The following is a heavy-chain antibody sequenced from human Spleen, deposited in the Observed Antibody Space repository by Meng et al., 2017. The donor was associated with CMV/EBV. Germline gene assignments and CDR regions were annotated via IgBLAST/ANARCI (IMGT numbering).Heavy chain of an antibody. Sequence: GESLKISCAASGFTFTSFGMHWVRQVPGKGPEWVAVISYDGSKKYYADSVKGRFTISRDNSKDTLHLEMNTLRADDTAIYYCTKDHVSGSPLSSRWYFFDHWGQGVQVTVSS. D-gene: IGHD6-13*01. CDR3: TKDHVSGSPLSSRWYFFDH. CDR2: ISYDGSKK. J-gene: IGHJ4*02. V-gene: IGHV3-33*05. CDR1: GFTFTSFG.